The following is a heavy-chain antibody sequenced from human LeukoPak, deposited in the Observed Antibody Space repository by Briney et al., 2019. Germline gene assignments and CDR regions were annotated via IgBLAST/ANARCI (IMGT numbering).Heavy chain of an antibody. CDR3: ARDPLNEGNHLDY. CDR1: GGSISSGDYY. V-gene: IGHV4-30-4*01. J-gene: IGHJ4*02. CDR2: IYYSGST. Sequence: SETLSLTCTVSGGSISSGDYYWSWIRQPPGKGLEWIGYIYYSGSTYYNPSLKSRVTISVDTSKNQFSLKLSSVTAADTAVYYCARDPLNEGNHLDYWGQGTLVTVSS. D-gene: IGHD4-23*01.